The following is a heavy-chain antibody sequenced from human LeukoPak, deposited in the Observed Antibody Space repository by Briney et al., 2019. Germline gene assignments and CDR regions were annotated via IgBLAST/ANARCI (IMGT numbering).Heavy chain of an antibody. CDR3: ARVGVLRFLEWLSLRGAFDI. J-gene: IGHJ3*02. V-gene: IGHV4-34*01. CDR2: INHSGST. Sequence: PSETLSLTCAVHGGSFSGYYWSWIRQPPGKGLEWIGEINHSGSTNYNPSLKSRVTISVDTSKNQFSLKLSSVTAADTAVYYCARVGVLRFLEWLSLRGAFDIWGQGTMVTVSS. D-gene: IGHD3-3*01. CDR1: GGSFSGYY.